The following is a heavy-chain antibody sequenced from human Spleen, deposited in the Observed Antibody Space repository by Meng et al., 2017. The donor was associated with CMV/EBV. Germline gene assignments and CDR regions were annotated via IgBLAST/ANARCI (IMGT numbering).Heavy chain of an antibody. CDR2: ISYDGIDK. V-gene: IGHV3-30*04. Sequence: CAASGFTFSSYAMHWVRQAPGKGLEWVAVISYDGIDKYYADSVRGRFTISRDNSKNTLYLQMNSLRAEDTAVYYCARGNYGDYYFDYWGQGTLVTVSS. J-gene: IGHJ4*02. CDR3: ARGNYGDYYFDY. CDR1: GFTFSSYA. D-gene: IGHD4-17*01.